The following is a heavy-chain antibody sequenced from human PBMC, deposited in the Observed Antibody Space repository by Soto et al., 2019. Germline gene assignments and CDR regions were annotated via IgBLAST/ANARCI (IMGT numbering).Heavy chain of an antibody. V-gene: IGHV5-51*01. J-gene: IGHJ6*02. Sequence: DSLKISCNRSGYSFTSYWICWLREVPGKCLGWVGIIYPVDSGTRYIPSFQGQATISAYRAISTAYLQVSSLKASDTAMYYCARLDCSSTSCRTYYYYRMDVWGQGTTVTVSS. CDR3: ARLDCSSTSCRTYYYYRMDV. D-gene: IGHD2-2*01. CDR1: GYSFTSYW. CDR2: IYPVDSGT.